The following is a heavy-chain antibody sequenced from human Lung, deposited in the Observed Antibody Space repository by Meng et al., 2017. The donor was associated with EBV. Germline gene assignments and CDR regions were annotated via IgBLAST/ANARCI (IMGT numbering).Heavy chain of an antibody. Sequence: QLQLQEGGSGRVKPSQTLSLNWAVSGGSISSGGYSWSWIRQAPGKGLEWIGYIYYSGRTKYNPSLRGRVTISADTSKNQFSLQVRSVTAADTAVYYCARDRGSGNYYYYGADVWGQGTTVTVSS. CDR1: GGSISSGGYS. D-gene: IGHD1-26*01. CDR2: IYYSGRT. CDR3: ARDRGSGNYYYYGADV. V-gene: IGHV4-30-2*01. J-gene: IGHJ6*02.